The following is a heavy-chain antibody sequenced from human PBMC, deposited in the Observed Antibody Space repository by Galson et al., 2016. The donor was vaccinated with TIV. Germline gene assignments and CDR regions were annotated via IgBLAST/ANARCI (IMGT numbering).Heavy chain of an antibody. D-gene: IGHD4-17*01. CDR3: ARDWTEFHEYGYTTDY. CDR2: INVNGGRT. J-gene: IGHJ4*02. CDR1: EFTFSGDA. Sequence: SLRLSCAASEFTFSGDAMAWVRKAPGKGLEGVSSINVNGGRTYSADSGKGRLTISRDNSKNTLYLQMNGMRVEDRAAYYCARDWTEFHEYGYTTDYWGQGTLVTASS. V-gene: IGHV3-23*01.